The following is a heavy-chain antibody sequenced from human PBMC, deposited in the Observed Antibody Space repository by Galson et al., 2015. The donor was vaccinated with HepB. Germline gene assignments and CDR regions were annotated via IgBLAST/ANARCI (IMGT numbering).Heavy chain of an antibody. V-gene: IGHV5-51*01. D-gene: IGHD1-14*01. CDR3: ARRSYHDHKAFWFFDL. CDR2: IYPGDSET. Sequence: AEVKKPGESLKISCKGSGFTFTNYWIAWARQLPGKGLEWMGIIYPGDSETRYSPSFQGQVAISVDKSDSTAFLQWTSLKASDTAMYYCARRSYHDHKAFWFFDLWGRGTLVTVSS. CDR1: GFTFTNYW. J-gene: IGHJ2*01.